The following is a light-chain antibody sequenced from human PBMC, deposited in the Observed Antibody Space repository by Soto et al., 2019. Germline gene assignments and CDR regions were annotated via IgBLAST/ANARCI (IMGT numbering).Light chain of an antibody. J-gene: IGLJ3*02. Sequence: SVLTQPPSASGTLGQRVTISCSGGSYNIGKNLVYWYQQRPGTAPKLLIFKTDARPSGVPERFSGSNSGSSASLAISGLRSEDEADYFCAAWDDSLSAWVFGGGTKVTVL. CDR2: KTD. V-gene: IGLV1-47*01. CDR3: AAWDDSLSAWV. CDR1: SYNIGKNL.